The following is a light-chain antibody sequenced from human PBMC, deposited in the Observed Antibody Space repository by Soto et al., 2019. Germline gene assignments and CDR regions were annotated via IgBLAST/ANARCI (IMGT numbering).Light chain of an antibody. CDR2: DVS. J-gene: IGLJ2*01. Sequence: QSVLTQPASVSASPGQSITISCTGTSSDIGAYNSVSWYQQHPGKAPQLMIYDVSYRPSGISSRFSGSKSGNTASLTISGLQADDGADYYCASYSSARIRVFGGGTKLTVL. V-gene: IGLV2-14*01. CDR3: ASYSSARIRV. CDR1: SSDIGAYNS.